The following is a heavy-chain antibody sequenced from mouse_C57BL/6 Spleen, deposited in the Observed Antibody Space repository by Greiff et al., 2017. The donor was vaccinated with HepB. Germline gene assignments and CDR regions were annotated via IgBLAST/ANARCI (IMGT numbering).Heavy chain of an antibody. CDR2: IDPETGGT. D-gene: IGHD2-5*01. V-gene: IGHV1-15*01. CDR3: TRGYYSNYEAWFAY. J-gene: IGHJ3*01. CDR1: GYTFTDYE. Sequence: VQLQQSGAELVRPGASVTLSCKASGYTFTDYEMHWVKQTPVHGLEWIGAIDPETGGTAYNQKFKGKAILTADKSSSTAYMELRSLTSEDSAVYYCTRGYYSNYEAWFAYWGQGTLVTVSA.